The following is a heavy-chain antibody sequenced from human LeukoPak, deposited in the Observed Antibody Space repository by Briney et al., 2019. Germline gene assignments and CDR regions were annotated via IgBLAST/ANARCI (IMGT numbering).Heavy chain of an antibody. Sequence: GGSLRLSCAASGFIFSSYWMSWVRQAPGKGLEWVANIKQDGSEKYYVDSVKGRFTISRDNAKNSLYLQMNSLRAEDTAVYYCARRYCSTTNCYAHDYWGQGTLVTVSS. CDR1: GFIFSSYW. J-gene: IGHJ4*02. V-gene: IGHV3-7*01. CDR3: ARRYCSTTNCYAHDY. D-gene: IGHD2-2*01. CDR2: IKQDGSEK.